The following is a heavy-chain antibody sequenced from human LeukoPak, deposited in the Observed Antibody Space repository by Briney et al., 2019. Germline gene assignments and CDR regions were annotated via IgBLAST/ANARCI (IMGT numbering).Heavy chain of an antibody. Sequence: PGGSLRLSCSASGFTFDSYAMHWVRQAPGRGLEYVSGISHNGDTTLYSDSVRGRFTISRDNSMNTLYLQMSSLRTEDTAVYYCVKQDWGSQPAGYYFDYWGQGTLVTVSS. V-gene: IGHV3-64*03. CDR1: GFTFDSYA. CDR3: VKQDWGSQPAGYYFDY. D-gene: IGHD7-27*01. CDR2: ISHNGDTT. J-gene: IGHJ4*02.